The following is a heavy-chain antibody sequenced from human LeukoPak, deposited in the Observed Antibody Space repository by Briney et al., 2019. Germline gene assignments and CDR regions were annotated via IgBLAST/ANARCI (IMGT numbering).Heavy chain of an antibody. D-gene: IGHD6-13*01. V-gene: IGHV3-33*01. CDR3: VTDGGPTRCTTWCGYFDY. Sequence: GGSLRLSCAASGFTFSSFGMHWVRQAPGKGLEWVAVIWSDGSNKYYADSVKGRFTISRDNSKNTLYLQMDSLKTEDTAVYYCVTDGGPTRCTTWCGYFDYWGQGNLVTVSS. CDR1: GFTFSSFG. CDR2: IWSDGSNK. J-gene: IGHJ4*02.